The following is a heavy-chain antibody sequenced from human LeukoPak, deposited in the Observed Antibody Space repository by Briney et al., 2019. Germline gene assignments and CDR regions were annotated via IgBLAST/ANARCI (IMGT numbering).Heavy chain of an antibody. V-gene: IGHV4-34*01. J-gene: IGHJ4*02. Sequence: PSETLSLTCAVYGGSFSGYYWSWIRQPPGEGLEWIGEINHSGSTNYNPSLKSRVTISVDTSKNQFSLKLSSVTAADTAVYYCARGHYGSGIQNSAYFDYWGQGTLVTVSS. CDR2: INHSGST. CDR3: ARGHYGSGIQNSAYFDY. D-gene: IGHD3-10*01. CDR1: GGSFSGYY.